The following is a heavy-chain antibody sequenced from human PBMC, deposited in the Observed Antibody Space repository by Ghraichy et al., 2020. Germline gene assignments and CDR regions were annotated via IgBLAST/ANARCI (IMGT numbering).Heavy chain of an antibody. D-gene: IGHD5-18*01. Sequence: GGSLKLSCVASGFSFSFSWMYWVRQPPGKGLVWVSRIKNDGTGPVYADSVKGRFTISRDNPKNTLYLEMNSLRAEGTAVYYCARLTAARAFDIWGQGTVVTVSP. V-gene: IGHV3-74*01. CDR1: GFSFSFSW. J-gene: IGHJ3*02. CDR3: ARLTAARAFDI. CDR2: IKNDGTGP.